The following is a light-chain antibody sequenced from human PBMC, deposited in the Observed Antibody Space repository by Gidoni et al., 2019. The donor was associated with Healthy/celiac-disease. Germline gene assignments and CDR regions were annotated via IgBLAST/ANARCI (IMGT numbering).Light chain of an antibody. V-gene: IGKV4-1*01. CDR1: PSVLYSSNNKNY. CDR3: QQYYSTPGT. Sequence: DIVMTQSPDSLAVSLGERATINCKSSPSVLYSSNNKNYLAWSQQKPGQPPKLLIYWASTRESGVPDRFSGSGSGTDFTLTISSLQAEDVAVYYCQQYYSTPGTFGQGTKVEIK. CDR2: WAS. J-gene: IGKJ1*01.